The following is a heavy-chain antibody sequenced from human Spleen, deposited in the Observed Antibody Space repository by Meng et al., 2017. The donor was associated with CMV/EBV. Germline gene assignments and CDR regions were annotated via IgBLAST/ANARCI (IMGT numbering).Heavy chain of an antibody. V-gene: IGHV3-21*01. CDR3: AKLAQPSITMVRGVIAD. J-gene: IGHJ4*02. CDR2: ISSSSSYI. Sequence: GESLKISCAASDFIFSTFSMNWVRQAPGKGLEWVSHISSSSSYIYYADSVKGRFTISRDNSKNTLSLQMNSLRAEDAAVYYCAKLAQPSITMVRGVIADWGQGTLVTVSS. CDR1: DFIFSTFS. D-gene: IGHD3-10*01.